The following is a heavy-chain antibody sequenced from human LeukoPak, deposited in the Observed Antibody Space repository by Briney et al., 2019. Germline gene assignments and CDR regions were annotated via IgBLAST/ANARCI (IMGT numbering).Heavy chain of an antibody. D-gene: IGHD3-22*01. CDR2: LSSSSTYI. V-gene: IGHV3-21*01. CDR3: AKDGTFFHYYDSSGYSHLDY. J-gene: IGHJ4*02. Sequence: GGSLRLFCAASGFTFSSYSMNWVRQAPGKALEWVSSLSSSSTYIFYADSVKGRFTISRDNSKNTLYLQMNSLRAEDTAVYYCAKDGTFFHYYDSSGYSHLDYWGQGTLVTVSS. CDR1: GFTFSSYS.